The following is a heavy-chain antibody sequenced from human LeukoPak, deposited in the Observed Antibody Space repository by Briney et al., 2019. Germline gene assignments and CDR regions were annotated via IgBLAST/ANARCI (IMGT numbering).Heavy chain of an antibody. CDR3: ARTRRYYDFWSGYYPFYYYYYMDV. Sequence: PSETLSLTCTVSGGSISSYYWSWIRQPPGKGLEWIGYIYYSGSTNYNPSLKSRVTISVDTSKNQFSLKLSSVTAADTAVYYCARTRRYYDFWSGYYPFYYYYYMDVWGKGTTVTVSS. V-gene: IGHV4-59*01. CDR1: GGSISSYY. J-gene: IGHJ6*03. D-gene: IGHD3-3*01. CDR2: IYYSGST.